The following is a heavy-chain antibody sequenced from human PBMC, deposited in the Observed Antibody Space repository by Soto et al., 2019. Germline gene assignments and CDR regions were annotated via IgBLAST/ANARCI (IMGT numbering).Heavy chain of an antibody. CDR3: ARDRIAVAAQVEEQYFQH. CDR2: IIPIFGTA. V-gene: IGHV1-69*01. Sequence: QVQLVQSGAEVKKPGSSVKVSCKASGGTFSSYAISWVRQAPGQGLEWMGGIIPIFGTANYAQKFQGRVTITADESTSTAYMELSSLRSEDTAVYYCARDRIAVAAQVEEQYFQHWGQGTLVTVSS. CDR1: GGTFSSYA. J-gene: IGHJ1*01. D-gene: IGHD6-19*01.